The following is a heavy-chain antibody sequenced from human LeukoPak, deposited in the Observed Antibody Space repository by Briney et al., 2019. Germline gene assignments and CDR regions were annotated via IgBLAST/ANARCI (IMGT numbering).Heavy chain of an antibody. D-gene: IGHD6-13*01. CDR1: GFTFSGSA. V-gene: IGHV3-73*01. Sequence: PGGSLRLPYAASGFTFSGSAMQWVGQASGKGLEWLGRIRSKADSYTTAYAASVKGRFIVSRDDSKNTAYLQMNSLKTEDTAVYYCRAAADLNDYWGQGTLVTVSS. CDR3: RAAADLNDY. J-gene: IGHJ4*02. CDR2: IRSKADSYTT.